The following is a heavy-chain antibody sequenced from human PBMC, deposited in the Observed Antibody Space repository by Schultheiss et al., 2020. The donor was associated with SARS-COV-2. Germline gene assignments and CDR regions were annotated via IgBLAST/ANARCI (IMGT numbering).Heavy chain of an antibody. CDR1: GYSISSDYY. J-gene: IGHJ6*02. Sequence: SQTLSLTCAVSGYSISSDYYWGWIRQPPGKELEWIGYIYYTGTTTYNPALKSRVSISVDTSKNQFSLQLNSVTAADTAVYYCARDRLGFGLDVWGQGTTVTVSS. CDR3: ARDRLGFGLDV. V-gene: IGHV4-38-2*01. CDR2: IYYTGTT. D-gene: IGHD7-27*01.